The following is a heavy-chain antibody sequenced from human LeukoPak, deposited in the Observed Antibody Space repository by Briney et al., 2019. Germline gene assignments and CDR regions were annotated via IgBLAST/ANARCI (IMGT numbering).Heavy chain of an antibody. V-gene: IGHV4-31*03. CDR1: GDSISSGGYY. Sequence: KSSETLSLTCTVSGDSISSGGYYWRWLRQHPGKGLEWIGYIHYSGSTFYSPSLKSRLIISVDTSKNQFSLKLRSVTAADTAVYYCARRGAGGIDFDYWGQGTLVTVSS. D-gene: IGHD1-14*01. J-gene: IGHJ4*02. CDR2: IHYSGST. CDR3: ARRGAGGIDFDY.